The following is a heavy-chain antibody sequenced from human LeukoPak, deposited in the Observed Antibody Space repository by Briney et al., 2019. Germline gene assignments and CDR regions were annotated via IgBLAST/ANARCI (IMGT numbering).Heavy chain of an antibody. V-gene: IGHV4-39*07. D-gene: IGHD3-10*01. CDR3: ARGSLWFGSKFDY. Sequence: SETLSLTCTVSGGSISSSSYYWGWIRQPPGKGLEWIGSIYYSGSTYYNPSLKSRVTISVDTSKNQFSLKLSSVTAADTAVYYCARGSLWFGSKFDYWGQGTLVTVSS. J-gene: IGHJ4*02. CDR2: IYYSGST. CDR1: GGSISSSSYY.